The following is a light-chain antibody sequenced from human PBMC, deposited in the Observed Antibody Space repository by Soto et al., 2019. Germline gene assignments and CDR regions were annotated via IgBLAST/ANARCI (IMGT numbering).Light chain of an antibody. Sequence: HSALTQPASVSGSPGQSITISCTGTSSDVGGYNYVSWYQQHPGKAPKLLIYDVSNRPSGVSNRFCGSKSGNTASLTISGLQAEAEADYYCSSYTSSSTRVFGGGTKLTGL. CDR1: SSDVGGYNY. J-gene: IGLJ2*01. CDR3: SSYTSSSTRV. CDR2: DVS. V-gene: IGLV2-14*01.